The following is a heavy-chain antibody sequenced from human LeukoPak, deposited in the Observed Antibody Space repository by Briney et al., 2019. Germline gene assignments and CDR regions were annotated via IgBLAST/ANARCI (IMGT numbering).Heavy chain of an antibody. V-gene: IGHV4-34*01. CDR3: ARGFKVAVAGSWFDP. Sequence: SETLSLTCAVSVGSFSGYQWTWIRQPPGKGLEWIGDINQSGRTNYNPSLESRLTISVDTSRNHFSLTLTSVTAADTAVYYCARGFKVAVAGSWFDPWGQGTLVSVSS. J-gene: IGHJ5*02. CDR1: VGSFSGYQ. CDR2: INQSGRT. D-gene: IGHD6-19*01.